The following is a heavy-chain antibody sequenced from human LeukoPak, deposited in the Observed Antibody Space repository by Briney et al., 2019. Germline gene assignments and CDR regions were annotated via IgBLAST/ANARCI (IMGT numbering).Heavy chain of an antibody. D-gene: IGHD2-15*01. J-gene: IGHJ2*01. CDR1: GYTFTSYY. Sequence: ASVKVSCKASGYTFTSYYMHWVRQAPGQGLEWTGIINPSGGSTSYAQKFQGRVTMTRDTSTSTVYMELSSLRSEDTAVYNCASSSGGRGGYFDLWGRGTLVTVSS. CDR3: ASSSGGRGGYFDL. CDR2: INPSGGST. V-gene: IGHV1-46*01.